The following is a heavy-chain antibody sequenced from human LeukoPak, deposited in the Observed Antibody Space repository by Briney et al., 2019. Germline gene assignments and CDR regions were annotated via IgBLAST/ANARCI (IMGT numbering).Heavy chain of an antibody. J-gene: IGHJ4*02. D-gene: IGHD5/OR15-5a*01. CDR1: GLIFSDFY. CDR3: ASDQVSGVFDY. Sequence: GGSLRLSCAGSGLIFSDFYINLIRQSPGKGLEWLAYISPHGSYTTYGDSVKGRFVISRDNAKNSVSLQMSSLRVEDTAVYFCASDQVSGVFDYWGQGARVTVS. CDR2: ISPHGSYT. V-gene: IGHV3-11*05.